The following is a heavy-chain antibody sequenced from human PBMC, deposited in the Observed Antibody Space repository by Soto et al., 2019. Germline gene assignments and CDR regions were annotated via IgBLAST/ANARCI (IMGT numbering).Heavy chain of an antibody. D-gene: IGHD4-4*01. Sequence: QVQLVQSGAEVKKPGASVKVSCKASGYTFTSYDINWVRQATGQGLEWMGWMNPNSGNTGYAQKFQGRVTMTRNTXIXXAYMELRSMRSEDTAVYYCARGDYSSDPYYYGMDVWGQGTTVTVSS. J-gene: IGHJ6*02. CDR2: MNPNSGNT. CDR3: ARGDYSSDPYYYGMDV. CDR1: GYTFTSYD. V-gene: IGHV1-8*01.